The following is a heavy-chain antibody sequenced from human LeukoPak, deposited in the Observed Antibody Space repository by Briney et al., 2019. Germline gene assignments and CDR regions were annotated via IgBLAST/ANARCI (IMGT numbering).Heavy chain of an antibody. J-gene: IGHJ6*03. CDR2: INTHNGDT. V-gene: IGHV1-18*01. D-gene: IGHD2-2*03. CDR3: ARDGYRLSGYFYYMDV. Sequence: ASAKVSCKASGYTFASFGITWVRQAPGQGLEWMGWINTHNGDTNYAQKLQGRVTMTTDTSTSTAYMELRSLRSDDTAVYYCARDGYRLSGYFYYMDVWGKGTTVTVSS. CDR1: GYTFASFG.